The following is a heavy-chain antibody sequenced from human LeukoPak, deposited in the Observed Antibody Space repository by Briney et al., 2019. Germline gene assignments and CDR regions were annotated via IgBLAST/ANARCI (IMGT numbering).Heavy chain of an antibody. Sequence: GGSLRLSCAASGFTLRNYDMHWVRQAPGKGLEWVAVISYDGSYKYNADSVKGRFTISRDNSKNTLYLQMNSLRAEDTAVYYCATSASTGIRFYFDYWGQGTLVTVSS. CDR2: ISYDGSYK. J-gene: IGHJ4*02. V-gene: IGHV3-30*03. CDR1: GFTLRNYD. CDR3: ATSASTGIRFYFDY. D-gene: IGHD3-10*01.